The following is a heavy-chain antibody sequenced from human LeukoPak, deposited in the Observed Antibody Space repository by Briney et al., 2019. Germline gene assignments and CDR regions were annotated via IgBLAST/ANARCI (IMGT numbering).Heavy chain of an antibody. CDR3: AKGLLGSTSYGVDY. D-gene: IGHD6-13*01. CDR2: ISGSGGTT. Sequence: GGSLRLSCIASGFTFSNYAMTWVRQAPGKGLEWVSSISGSGGTTYYADSVKGRFTISRDNSKNTLYLQRSSLRVEDTAVYYCAKGLLGSTSYGVDYWGQGTLVTVSS. CDR1: GFTFSNYA. J-gene: IGHJ4*02. V-gene: IGHV3-23*01.